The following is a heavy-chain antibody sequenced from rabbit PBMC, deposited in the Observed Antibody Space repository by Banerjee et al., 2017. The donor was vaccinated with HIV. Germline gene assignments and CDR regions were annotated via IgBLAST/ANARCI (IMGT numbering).Heavy chain of an antibody. CDR1: GIDFSSNA. J-gene: IGHJ6*01. CDR3: AGTSNSYYMRYGMDL. D-gene: IGHD1-1*01. V-gene: IGHV1S40*01. CDR2: IHSSSGSI. Sequence: QSLEESGGDLVKPGASLTLTCKASGIDFSSNAMCWVRQAPGKGLELIACIHSSSGSIYYASWVISRFTISKTSSTTVTLQMTSLTAADTATYFCAGTSNSYYMRYGMDLWGPGTLVTVS.